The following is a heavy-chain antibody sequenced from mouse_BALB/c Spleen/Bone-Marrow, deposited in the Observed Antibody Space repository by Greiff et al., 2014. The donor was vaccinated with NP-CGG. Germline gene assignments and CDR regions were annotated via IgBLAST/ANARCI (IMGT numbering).Heavy chain of an antibody. CDR3: ASMITTAWFAY. V-gene: IGHV2-9*02. Sequence: QVQLKQSGPGLVAPSQSLSITCTVSGFSLTSYGVHWVRQPPGKGLEWLGVIWAGGSTNYNSAPMSRLSISKDNSKSQVFLKMNSLQTDDTAMYYCASMITTAWFAYWGQGTLVTVSA. CDR1: GFSLTSYG. D-gene: IGHD2-4*01. CDR2: IWAGGST. J-gene: IGHJ3*01.